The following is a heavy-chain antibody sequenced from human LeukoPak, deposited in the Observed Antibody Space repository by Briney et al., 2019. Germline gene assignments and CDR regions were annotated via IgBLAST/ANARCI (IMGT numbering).Heavy chain of an antibody. Sequence: PSQTLSLTCAVSGGSISSGGYSWNWIRQPPGKGLEWIGYIYHSGSTYYNPSLKSRVTISVDTSKNQFSLKLGSVTAADTAVYYCARHDGSYLLPAPSFDYWGQGTLVTVSS. CDR2: IYHSGST. D-gene: IGHD1-26*01. CDR3: ARHDGSYLLPAPSFDY. J-gene: IGHJ4*02. V-gene: IGHV4-30-2*01. CDR1: GGSISSGGYS.